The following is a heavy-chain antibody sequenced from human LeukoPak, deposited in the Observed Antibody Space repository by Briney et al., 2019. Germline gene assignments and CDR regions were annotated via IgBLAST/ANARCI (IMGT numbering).Heavy chain of an antibody. CDR1: GFTFSNYY. CDR3: ARSGNYFDY. V-gene: IGHV3-11*06. Sequence: GGSLRLSCAASGFTFSNYYMSWIRQAPGKGLEWLSYISTSSSSTNYADSVKGRFTISRDNARNSLYLQMNSLRAEDTAVYYCARSGNYFDYCGQGTLVTVSS. J-gene: IGHJ4*02. CDR2: ISTSSSST.